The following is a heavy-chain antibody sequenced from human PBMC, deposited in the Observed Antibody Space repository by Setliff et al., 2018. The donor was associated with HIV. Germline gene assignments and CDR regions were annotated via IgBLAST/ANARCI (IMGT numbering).Heavy chain of an antibody. CDR3: ERDFEGMSTIDGFEN. J-gene: IGHJ5*01. D-gene: IGHD1-1*01. CDR1: GYTFSGYY. V-gene: IGHV1-69*10. Sequence: SVKVSCKASGYTFSGYYIHWVRQAPGQGLEGMGDFISILSRAQYAQKFQGRLTITADESTSTVYMALSSLTSEDTAVYYCERDFEGMSTIDGFENWGQGTLVTVSS. CDR2: FISILSRA.